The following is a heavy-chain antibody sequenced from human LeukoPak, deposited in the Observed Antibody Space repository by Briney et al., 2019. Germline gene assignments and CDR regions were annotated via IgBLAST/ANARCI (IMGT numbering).Heavy chain of an antibody. CDR3: ARRYDYVWGSYRPFDY. CDR1: GGSISSSSYY. J-gene: IGHJ4*02. Sequence: SETLSLTCTVSGGSISSSSYYWGWIRQPPGEGLEWIGSIYYSGSTYYNPSLKSRVTISVDTSKNQFSLKLSSVTAADTAVYYCARRYDYVWGSYRPFDYWGQGTLVTVSS. D-gene: IGHD3-16*02. CDR2: IYYSGST. V-gene: IGHV4-39*07.